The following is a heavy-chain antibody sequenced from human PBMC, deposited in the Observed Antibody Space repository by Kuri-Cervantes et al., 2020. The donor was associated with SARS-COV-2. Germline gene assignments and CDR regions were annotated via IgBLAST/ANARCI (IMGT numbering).Heavy chain of an antibody. D-gene: IGHD4-17*01. J-gene: IGHJ4*02. CDR2: ISGSGGST. CDR3: AKDILPDYGDYFDY. Sequence: GESLKISCAASGFTFSSYSMNWVRQAPGKGLEWVSAISGSGGSTYYADSVKGRFTISRDNSKNTLYLQMNSLRAEDTAVYYCAKDILPDYGDYFDYWGQGTLVTVSS. CDR1: GFTFSSYS. V-gene: IGHV3-23*01.